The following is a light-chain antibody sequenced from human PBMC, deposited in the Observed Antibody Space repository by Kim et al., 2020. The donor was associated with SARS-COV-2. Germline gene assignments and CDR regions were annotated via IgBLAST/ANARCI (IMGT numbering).Light chain of an antibody. CDR2: HAS. CDR3: QQYGQWPLFT. Sequence: VSPGERATLSCRASQSVGTSLAWYQQRPGQAPRLLIYHASVRVTGVPDRFSGSGSGTEFTLIISSLQSEDFALYLCQQYGQWPLFTFGQGTKLEI. J-gene: IGKJ2*01. V-gene: IGKV3-15*01. CDR1: QSVGTS.